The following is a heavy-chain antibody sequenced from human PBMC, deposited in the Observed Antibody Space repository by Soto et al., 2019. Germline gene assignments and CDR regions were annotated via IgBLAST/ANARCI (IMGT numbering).Heavy chain of an antibody. V-gene: IGHV1-2*02. Sequence: ASVKVSCKASGYTFTGYYVHWMRQAPGQGLEWMGWINPNSGGTKSAQKFQGRVTMTRDTSINTAYMELSRLRSDDTAVYYCARRKGDYYDSSGYHYYFDYWGQGTLVTVSS. J-gene: IGHJ4*02. CDR3: ARRKGDYYDSSGYHYYFDY. CDR1: GYTFTGYY. D-gene: IGHD3-22*01. CDR2: INPNSGGT.